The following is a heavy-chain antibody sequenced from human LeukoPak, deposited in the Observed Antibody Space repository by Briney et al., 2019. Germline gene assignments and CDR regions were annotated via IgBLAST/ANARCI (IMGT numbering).Heavy chain of an antibody. V-gene: IGHV3-21*01. CDR2: ISSSSSYI. CDR3: AKSGAYYYYYYMDV. Sequence: GGSLRLSCAASGFTFSSYSMNWVRQAPGKGLEWVSSISSSSSYIYYADSVKGRFTISRDNAKNSLYLQMNSLRAEDTAVYYCAKSGAYYYYYYMDVWGKGTTVTVSS. D-gene: IGHD5-12*01. CDR1: GFTFSSYS. J-gene: IGHJ6*03.